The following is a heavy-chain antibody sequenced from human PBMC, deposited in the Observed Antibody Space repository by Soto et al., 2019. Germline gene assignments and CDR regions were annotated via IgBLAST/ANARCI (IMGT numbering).Heavy chain of an antibody. J-gene: IGHJ4*02. D-gene: IGHD1-26*01. CDR1: GFTFSTYA. Sequence: PGGSLRLSCAASGFTFSTYAMSWVRQAPGKGLEWVSAISGSGSNTYYADSVKGRFTISRDDSKSTLYLQMNSLRAEDTAVYYCARDPSHSYYTLFYYLDYWGQGTLVTVSS. CDR2: ISGSGSNT. V-gene: IGHV3-23*01. CDR3: ARDPSHSYYTLFYYLDY.